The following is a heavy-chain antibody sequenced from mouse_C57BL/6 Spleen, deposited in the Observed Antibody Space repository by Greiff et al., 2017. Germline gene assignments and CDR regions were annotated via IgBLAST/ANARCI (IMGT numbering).Heavy chain of an antibody. CDR2: IYPGSGST. CDR1: GYTFTSSW. Sequence: QVQLQQPGAELVKPGASVKMSCKASGYTFTSSWITWVKQRPGQGLEWIGVIYPGSGSTNYNEKFKSKATLTVDTSSSTAYMPLSSLTSENSAVYNCASERLITTGAMDYWGQGTSVTVSS. V-gene: IGHV1-55*01. CDR3: ASERLITTGAMDY. J-gene: IGHJ4*01. D-gene: IGHD1-1*01.